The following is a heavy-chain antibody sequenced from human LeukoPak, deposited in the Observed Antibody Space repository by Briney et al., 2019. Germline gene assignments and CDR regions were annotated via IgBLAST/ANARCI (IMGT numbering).Heavy chain of an antibody. CDR1: GGSISGSNW. J-gene: IGHJ4*02. D-gene: IGHD6-19*01. CDR3: ARALSSGWLFPFGY. CDR2: IYHRGST. V-gene: IGHV4-4*02. Sequence: SETLSLTCAVSGGSISGSNWWSWVRQPPGKGLEWIGEIYHRGSTNYNPSLKSRVTISVDKSKNQFSLKLSSVTAADTAVYYCARALSSGWLFPFGYWGQGTLVTVSS.